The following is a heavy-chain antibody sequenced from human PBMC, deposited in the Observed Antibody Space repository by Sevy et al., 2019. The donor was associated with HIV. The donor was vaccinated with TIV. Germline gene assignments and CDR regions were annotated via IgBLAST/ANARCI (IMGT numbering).Heavy chain of an antibody. CDR1: GYTFTSYD. Sequence: ASVKVSCKASGYTFTSYDINWVRQATGQGLEWMGWMNPNSGNTGYAQKFQRRVTMTRNTSISTAYMELSSLRSEDTAVYYCARGEVGYDFWSGYYAPYYFGMDVWGQGTTVTVSS. CDR2: MNPNSGNT. V-gene: IGHV1-8*01. CDR3: ARGEVGYDFWSGYYAPYYFGMDV. J-gene: IGHJ6*02. D-gene: IGHD3-3*01.